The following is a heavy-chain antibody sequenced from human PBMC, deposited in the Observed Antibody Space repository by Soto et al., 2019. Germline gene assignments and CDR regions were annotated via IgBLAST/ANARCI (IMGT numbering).Heavy chain of an antibody. CDR3: ARESAIFGVDYGMDV. Sequence: ASVKVSCKASGYTFTSYAMHWVRQAPGQGLEWMGWINAGNGNTKYSQKFQGRVTITRDTSASTAYMELSSLRSEDTAVYYCARESAIFGVDYGMDVWGQGTTVTVSS. CDR2: INAGNGNT. V-gene: IGHV1-3*01. D-gene: IGHD3-3*01. CDR1: GYTFTSYA. J-gene: IGHJ6*02.